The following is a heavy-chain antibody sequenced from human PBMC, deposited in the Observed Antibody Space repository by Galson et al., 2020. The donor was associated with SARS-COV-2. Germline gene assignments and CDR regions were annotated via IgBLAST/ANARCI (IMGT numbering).Heavy chain of an antibody. Sequence: GESLKISCAASGFSFSYYSMIWVRPAPGEELEYVSYISSSSVPTHHADSVKGRFTISRDNAKKLLFLQMSSLRAEDTAVYYCARGFCSGGSCYSPDFWGQGTPVTVSS. V-gene: IGHV3-48*04. J-gene: IGHJ4*02. CDR1: GFSFSYYS. D-gene: IGHD2-15*01. CDR2: ISSSSVPT. CDR3: ARGFCSGGSCYSPDF.